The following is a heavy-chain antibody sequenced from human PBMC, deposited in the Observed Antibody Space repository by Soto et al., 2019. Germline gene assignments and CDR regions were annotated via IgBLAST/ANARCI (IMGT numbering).Heavy chain of an antibody. J-gene: IGHJ6*02. V-gene: IGHV1-58*02. D-gene: IGHD5-12*01. CDR3: AAIVATVTGYYYYGMDV. CDR1: GFTFTSSA. Sequence: QMQLVQSGPEVKKPGTSVKVSCKASGFTFTSSAMQWVRQARGQRLEWIGWIVVGSGNTNYAQKCQERVTITRDMSTSTAYMELSSLRSEDTAVYYCAAIVATVTGYYYYGMDVWGQGTTVTVSS. CDR2: IVVGSGNT.